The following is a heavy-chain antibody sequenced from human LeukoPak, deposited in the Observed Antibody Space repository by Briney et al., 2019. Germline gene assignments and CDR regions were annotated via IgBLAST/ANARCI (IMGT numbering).Heavy chain of an antibody. Sequence: GSSVKVSCKASGYTFTGYYMHWVRQAPGQGLEWMGRINPNSCGTNYAQKFQGRVTMTRDTSISTAYMELSRLRSDDPAVYYCARDQNYYGSGSYQWNWFDPWGQGTLVTVSS. CDR1: GYTFTGYY. CDR2: INPNSCGT. V-gene: IGHV1-2*06. J-gene: IGHJ5*02. D-gene: IGHD3-10*01. CDR3: ARDQNYYGSGSYQWNWFDP.